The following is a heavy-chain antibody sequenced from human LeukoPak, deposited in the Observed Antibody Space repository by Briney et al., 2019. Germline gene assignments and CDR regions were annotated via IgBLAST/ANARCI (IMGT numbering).Heavy chain of an antibody. V-gene: IGHV3-48*01. CDR1: GFTFSSYS. Sequence: GGSLRLSCAASGFTFSSYSMNWVRQAPGKGLEWVSYISSSSSSIYYADSVKGRYTISRDNAKNSLYLQMNSLRAEDTAVYYCATVGSTGWYYFDYWGQGTLVTVSS. CDR2: ISSSSSSI. D-gene: IGHD6-19*01. J-gene: IGHJ4*02. CDR3: ATVGSTGWYYFDY.